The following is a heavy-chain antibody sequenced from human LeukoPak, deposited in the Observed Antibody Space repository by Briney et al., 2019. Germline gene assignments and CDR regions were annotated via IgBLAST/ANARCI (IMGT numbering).Heavy chain of an antibody. CDR3: ARDSEDTTMGPGY. D-gene: IGHD5-18*01. V-gene: IGHV1-46*01. CDR2: INPSGGST. CDR1: GYRFTGYY. Sequence: ASVKVSCKTSGYRFTGYYLHWVRQAPGQGLEWMGIINPSGGSTSYAQKFQGRVTMTRDMSTSTVYMELSSLRSEDTAVYYCARDSEDTTMGPGYWGQGTLVTVSS. J-gene: IGHJ4*02.